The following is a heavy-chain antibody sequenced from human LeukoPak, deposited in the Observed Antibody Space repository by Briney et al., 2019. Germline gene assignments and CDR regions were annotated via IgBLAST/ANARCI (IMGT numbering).Heavy chain of an antibody. D-gene: IGHD6-6*01. Sequence: PGGSLRLSCAASGFTVSNNYMSWVRQAPGKGLEWVAIIWYDGSNKDYADSIKGRFTISRDNSENTLFLQMTSLSAEDTAVYYCARGAYSKAAGLDNWGRGTLVTVSS. J-gene: IGHJ4*02. CDR2: IWYDGSNK. CDR1: GFTVSNNY. V-gene: IGHV3-33*08. CDR3: ARGAYSKAAGLDN.